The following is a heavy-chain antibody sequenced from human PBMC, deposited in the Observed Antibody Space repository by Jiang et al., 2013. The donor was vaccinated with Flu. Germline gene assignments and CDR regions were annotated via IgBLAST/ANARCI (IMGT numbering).Heavy chain of an antibody. CDR3: ARERGAELGAAIDY. CDR2: INHSGST. D-gene: IGHD3-10*01. Sequence: KGLEWIGEINHSGSTNYNRPSRVESPLSVDTSKNQFSLKLSSVTAADTAVYYCARERGAELGAAIDYWGQGTLVTVSS. J-gene: IGHJ4*02. V-gene: IGHV4-34*01.